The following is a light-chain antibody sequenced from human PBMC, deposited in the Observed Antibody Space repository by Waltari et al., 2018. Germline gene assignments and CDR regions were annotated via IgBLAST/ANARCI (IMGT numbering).Light chain of an antibody. CDR2: GAS. J-gene: IGKJ2*01. CDR1: QSVSSH. Sequence: EIVMTQSPGTLSVSPGERLTLSCRASQSVSSHLAWYQQKPGQAPTRRIYGASTRATGMPARFSGSGSGTEFTLTISSLQSEDFADYYCQQYSDWPYTFGQGTKLEIK. CDR3: QQYSDWPYT. V-gene: IGKV3-15*01.